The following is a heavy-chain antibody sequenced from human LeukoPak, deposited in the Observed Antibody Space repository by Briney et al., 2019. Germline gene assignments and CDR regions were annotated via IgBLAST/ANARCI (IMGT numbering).Heavy chain of an antibody. CDR2: ISYDGPNK. J-gene: IGHJ4*02. Sequence: GGSLRLSCAASGFTFNNYAMHWVRQAPGKGLEWVAVISYDGPNKYYADSVKGRFTISRDNAKNSLYLQMNSLRAEDTAVYYCAREGATYRVDYWGQGTLVTVSS. CDR3: AREGATYRVDY. D-gene: IGHD1-26*01. V-gene: IGHV3-30*03. CDR1: GFTFNNYA.